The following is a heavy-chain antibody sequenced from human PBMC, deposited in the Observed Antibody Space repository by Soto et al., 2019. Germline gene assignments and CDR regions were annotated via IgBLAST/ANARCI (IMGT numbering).Heavy chain of an antibody. D-gene: IGHD3-3*01. V-gene: IGHV3-7*03. Sequence: GGSLRLSCAASGFSFSSYLMNWVRQAPGKGLEWVANIKQDGSQKYYVDSVKGRFTISRDNAKNSLYLQMNSLRAEDTAIYYCARSNYDFWSGGSLDIWGQGTMVT. CDR2: IKQDGSQK. CDR1: GFSFSSYL. CDR3: ARSNYDFWSGGSLDI. J-gene: IGHJ3*02.